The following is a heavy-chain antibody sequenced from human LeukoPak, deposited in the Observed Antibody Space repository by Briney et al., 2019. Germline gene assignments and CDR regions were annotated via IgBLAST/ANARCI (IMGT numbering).Heavy chain of an antibody. J-gene: IGHJ5*01. D-gene: IGHD1-1*01. CDR1: GYSLSELF. V-gene: IGHV1-24*01. CDR2: FDPEDGEP. Sequence: GASVKVSCKVSGYSLSELFTHWVRQALGKGLEWMGGFDPEDGEPMYAQRFQGRVTMTEDTSTDTAYMELRSLGSEDTAVYYCATEKDELLDSWGQRTLVTVSS. CDR3: ATEKDELLDS.